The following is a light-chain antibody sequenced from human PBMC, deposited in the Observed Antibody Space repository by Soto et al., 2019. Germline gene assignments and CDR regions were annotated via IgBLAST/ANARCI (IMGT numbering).Light chain of an antibody. CDR1: SSDVGPYNL. Sequence: QSALTQPASVSGSPGQSITISCTGSSSDVGPYNLVSWCQHHPGKAPKLMISEVVKRPSGVSNRFSGSKSGNTASLTISGLQAEDEADYYCCSYAGSSMFVFGGGTQLTVL. CDR3: CSYAGSSMFV. J-gene: IGLJ2*01. CDR2: EVV. V-gene: IGLV2-23*02.